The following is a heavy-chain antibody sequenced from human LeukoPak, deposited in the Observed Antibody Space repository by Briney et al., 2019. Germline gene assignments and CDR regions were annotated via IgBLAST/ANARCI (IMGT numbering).Heavy chain of an antibody. CDR1: GFTFSSYS. Sequence: MSGGSLRLSCAASGFTFSSYSMNWVRQAPGKGLEWASSIHSSSGSIYYADSLKGRFTVSRDNAKNSLYLQMNSLRAEDTAVYYCARDLAWDSFDIWGQGTMVTV. CDR2: IHSSSGSI. CDR3: ARDLAWDSFDI. J-gene: IGHJ3*02. V-gene: IGHV3-21*01.